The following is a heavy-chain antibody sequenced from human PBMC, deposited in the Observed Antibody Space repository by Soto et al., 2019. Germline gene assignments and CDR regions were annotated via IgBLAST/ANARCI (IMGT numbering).Heavy chain of an antibody. J-gene: IGHJ6*04. CDR1: GFTVSSNY. D-gene: IGHD4-4*01. Sequence: GGSLRLSCAASGFTVSSNYMSLVRQAPGKGLEWVSVIYSGGSTYYADSVKGRFTISRDNSKNTLYLQMNSLRAEDTAVYYCARDQVLQNYYYGMDVWGKGTTVTVSS. CDR2: IYSGGST. V-gene: IGHV3-66*01. CDR3: ARDQVLQNYYYGMDV.